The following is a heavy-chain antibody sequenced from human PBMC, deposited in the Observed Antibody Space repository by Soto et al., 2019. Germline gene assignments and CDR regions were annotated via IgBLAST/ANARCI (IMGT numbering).Heavy chain of an antibody. V-gene: IGHV5-51*01. CDR1: GYSFTSYW. D-gene: IGHD4-4*01. CDR3: ARNLTKDNYHYSGLVV. Sequence: GESLKVSVKGSGYSFTSYWIGWVRQMPWKGLESMGIIYPGDSYTIYSPSFQGQVTIAADKSISTASLQWSRLKASDTAMYYCARNLTKDNYHYSGLVVWGQGTKVTVSS. CDR2: IYPGDSYT. J-gene: IGHJ6*02.